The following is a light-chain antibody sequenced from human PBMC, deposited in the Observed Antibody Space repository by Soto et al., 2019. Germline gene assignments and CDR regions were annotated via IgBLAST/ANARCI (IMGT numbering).Light chain of an antibody. CDR1: RYFDGTY. V-gene: IGKV3-20*01. Sequence: EIVLTQSPDTLSLSPGERATLSCRANRYFDGTYLTWYQQKPGQAPRLLIYGASSRATGIPDRFSGSGSGADFTLTISRLEPEDFAVYYCQQYGSSPSITFGQGTRLEIK. CDR3: QQYGSSPSIT. J-gene: IGKJ5*01. CDR2: GAS.